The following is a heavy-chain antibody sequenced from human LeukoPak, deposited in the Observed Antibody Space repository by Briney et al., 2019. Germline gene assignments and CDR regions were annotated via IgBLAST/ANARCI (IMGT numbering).Heavy chain of an antibody. J-gene: IGHJ4*02. CDR1: GGSISSYY. CDR2: IYYSGST. V-gene: IGHV4-59*01. Sequence: PSETLSLTCTVSGGSISSYYWSWIRQPPGEGLEWIGYIYYSGSTNYNPSLKSRVTISVDTSKNQFSLKLSAVTAADTAVYFCARGNKSGSYPSRGQGTLVTVAS. CDR3: ARGNKSGSYPS. D-gene: IGHD1-26*01.